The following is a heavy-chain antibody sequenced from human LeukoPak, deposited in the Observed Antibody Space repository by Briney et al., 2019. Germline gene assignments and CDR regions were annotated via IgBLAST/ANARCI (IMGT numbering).Heavy chain of an antibody. Sequence: GESLRLSRAASGFTFSGSALHWVRQASGKGLDWVGRIRSTANGYATASAASVKGRFTISRDESQNTAYLQMDSLKPEDTAVYYCTGNYYGSGSYADFDYWGQGTLVTVSS. CDR1: GFTFSGSA. D-gene: IGHD3-10*01. V-gene: IGHV3-73*01. J-gene: IGHJ4*02. CDR3: TGNYYGSGSYADFDY. CDR2: IRSTANGYAT.